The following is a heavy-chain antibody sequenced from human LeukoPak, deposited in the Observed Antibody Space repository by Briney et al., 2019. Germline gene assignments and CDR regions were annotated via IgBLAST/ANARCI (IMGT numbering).Heavy chain of an antibody. Sequence: ASVKVSCKASGYTFTSYAMHWVRQAPGQRLEWMGWINAGNGNTKYSQKFQGRVTITRDTSASTAYMELSSLRSEDTAVYYCARGPSIGAAGTRRPWFDPWGQGTLVTVSS. V-gene: IGHV1-3*01. D-gene: IGHD6-13*01. J-gene: IGHJ5*02. CDR1: GYTFTSYA. CDR3: ARGPSIGAAGTRRPWFDP. CDR2: INAGNGNT.